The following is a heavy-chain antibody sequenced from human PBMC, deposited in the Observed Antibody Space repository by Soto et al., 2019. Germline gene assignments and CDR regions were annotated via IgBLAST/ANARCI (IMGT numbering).Heavy chain of an antibody. CDR3: ARGHTQRQWLVQFWFDP. V-gene: IGHV4-61*01. Sequence: SETLSLTCTVSGGSVSSGSYYWSWIRQPPGKGLEWIGYIYYSGSTNYNPSLKSRVTISVDTSKNQFSLKLSSVTAADTAVYYCARGHTQRQWLVQFWFDPWGQGTLVTVSS. CDR1: GGSVSSGSYY. J-gene: IGHJ5*02. D-gene: IGHD6-19*01. CDR2: IYYSGST.